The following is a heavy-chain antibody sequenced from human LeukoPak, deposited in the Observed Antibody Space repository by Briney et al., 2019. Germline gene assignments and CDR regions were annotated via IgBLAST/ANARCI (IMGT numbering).Heavy chain of an antibody. D-gene: IGHD2-2*01. Sequence: PGGSLRLSCVVSGFTFSSYAMNWVRQAPGKGLEWVSAISGSGGSTYYADSVKGRFTISRDNSKNTLYLQMNSLRAEDTAVYYCAKVGHCSSTSCPKDFDYWGQGTLVTVSS. CDR2: ISGSGGST. CDR1: GFTFSSYA. J-gene: IGHJ4*02. CDR3: AKVGHCSSTSCPKDFDY. V-gene: IGHV3-23*01.